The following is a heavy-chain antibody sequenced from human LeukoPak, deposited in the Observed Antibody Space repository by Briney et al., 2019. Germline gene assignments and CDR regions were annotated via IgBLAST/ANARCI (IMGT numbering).Heavy chain of an antibody. CDR2: INPNSGGT. V-gene: IGHV1-2*02. Sequence: ASVKVSCKASGYTFTGYYMHWVRQAPGRGLEWMGWINPNSGGTNYAQKFQGRVTMTRDTSISTAYMELSRLRSDDTAVYYCARDTSSYGSGTQNWFDPWGQGTLVTVSS. CDR1: GYTFTGYY. D-gene: IGHD3-10*01. J-gene: IGHJ5*02. CDR3: ARDTSSYGSGTQNWFDP.